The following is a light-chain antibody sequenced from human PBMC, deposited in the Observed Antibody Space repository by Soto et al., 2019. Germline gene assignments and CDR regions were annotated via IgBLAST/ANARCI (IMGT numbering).Light chain of an antibody. J-gene: IGKJ4*01. Sequence: EIVMTQSPATLSVSPGERATLSCRASQSVSSNLAWYQQKPGQAPRLLIYAASSLQSGVPSRFSGSGSGTDFTLTISSLQPEDFATYYCQQSYSTLLTFGGGTKVEIK. CDR1: QSVSSN. CDR3: QQSYSTLLT. CDR2: AAS. V-gene: IGKV3-15*01.